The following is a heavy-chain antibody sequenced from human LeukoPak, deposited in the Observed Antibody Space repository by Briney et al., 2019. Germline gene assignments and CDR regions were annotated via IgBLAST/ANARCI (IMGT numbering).Heavy chain of an antibody. Sequence: PSETLSLTCTVSGGSISSYYWSWIRQPPGKGLEWIGCIYYSGSTNYNPSLKSRVTISVDTSKNQLSLKLSSVTAADTAVYYCARDRIAARLPYYYYYGMDVWGQGTTVTVSS. CDR2: IYYSGST. D-gene: IGHD6-6*01. V-gene: IGHV4-59*01. CDR3: ARDRIAARLPYYYYYGMDV. CDR1: GGSISSYY. J-gene: IGHJ6*02.